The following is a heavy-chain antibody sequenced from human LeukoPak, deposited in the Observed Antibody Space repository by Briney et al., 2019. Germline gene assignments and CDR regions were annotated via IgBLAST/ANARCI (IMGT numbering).Heavy chain of an antibody. CDR1: GYTFTVYY. Sequence: ASVTVSCKASGYTFTVYYMHWVRQAPGQGVERMGWINPNSGGTNYAQKFQGRVTMARDTSISTAYMELSRLRSDDTAVYYCARGPTGTHGTGFDYWGQGTLVTVSS. CDR2: INPNSGGT. D-gene: IGHD1-1*01. J-gene: IGHJ4*02. CDR3: ARGPTGTHGTGFDY. V-gene: IGHV1-2*02.